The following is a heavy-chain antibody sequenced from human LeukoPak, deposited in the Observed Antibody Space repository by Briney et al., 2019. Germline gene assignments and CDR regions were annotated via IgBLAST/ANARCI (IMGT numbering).Heavy chain of an antibody. Sequence: GGSLRLSCAASGFMFSSYWMYWVRQAPGKGLVWVSRINADGSDTNYADSVRGRFTNSRDNAKNMFYLQMNSLTTEDTAVYYCARSDRAFDYWGQGTTVTVSS. CDR3: ARSDRAFDY. V-gene: IGHV3-74*01. J-gene: IGHJ4*02. CDR1: GFMFSSYW. D-gene: IGHD1-14*01. CDR2: INADGSDT.